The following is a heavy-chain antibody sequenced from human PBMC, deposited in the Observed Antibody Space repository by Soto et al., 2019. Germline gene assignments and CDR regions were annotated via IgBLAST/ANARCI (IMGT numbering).Heavy chain of an antibody. J-gene: IGHJ4*02. CDR3: AKGGVRGVISRIFDY. CDR1: GFTFSSYG. V-gene: IGHV3-30*18. Sequence: PGGSLRLSCAASGFTFSSYGMHWVRQAPGKGLEWVAVISYDGSNKYYADSVKGRFTISRDNSKNTLYLQMNSLRAEDTAVYYCAKGGVRGVISRIFDYWGQGTLVTVSS. D-gene: IGHD3-10*01. CDR2: ISYDGSNK.